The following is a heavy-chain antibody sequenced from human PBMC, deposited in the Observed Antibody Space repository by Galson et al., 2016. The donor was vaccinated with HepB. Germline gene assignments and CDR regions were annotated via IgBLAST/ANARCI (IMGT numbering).Heavy chain of an antibody. V-gene: IGHV4-39*01. CDR2: ITSTGTG. CDR1: GGSITSSRYH. Sequence: SETLSLTCSVSGGSITSSRYHWGWIRQPPGKGLEWIGSITSTGTGAYSPSLGSRVTISADTSKNQFSLKLRSVTAADTAMYYCARTYDSSAYYFVAADVWGQGTQVTVSS. CDR3: ARTYDSSAYYFVAADV. J-gene: IGHJ4*02. D-gene: IGHD3-22*01.